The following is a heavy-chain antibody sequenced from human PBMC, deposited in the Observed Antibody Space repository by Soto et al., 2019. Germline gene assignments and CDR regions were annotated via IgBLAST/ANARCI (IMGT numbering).Heavy chain of an antibody. D-gene: IGHD6-13*01. Sequence: SETLSLTCTVSGGSISSYYWSWIRQPPGKGLEWIGYIYYSGSTNYNPSLKSRVTISVDTSKNQFSLKLSSVTAADSAVYYCARQGSSSWYWPDYWGQGTLVTVSS. CDR1: GGSISSYY. J-gene: IGHJ4*02. V-gene: IGHV4-59*08. CDR2: IYYSGST. CDR3: ARQGSSSWYWPDY.